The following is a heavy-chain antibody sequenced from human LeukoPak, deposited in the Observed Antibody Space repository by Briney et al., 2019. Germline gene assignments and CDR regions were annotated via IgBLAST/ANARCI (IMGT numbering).Heavy chain of an antibody. J-gene: IGHJ4*02. CDR2: ISPTSGDT. V-gene: IGHV1-2*02. Sequence: ASVKVSCKASGYSFTDYYMHWVRQAPGQGLEWMGWISPTSGDTSYAQKFQGRVTMTRDTSINTVDMDLSGLTSDDTAVFYCARGREIHGGSDTKLDDYWGQGTLVTVSS. D-gene: IGHD3-10*01. CDR1: GYSFTDYY. CDR3: ARGREIHGGSDTKLDDY.